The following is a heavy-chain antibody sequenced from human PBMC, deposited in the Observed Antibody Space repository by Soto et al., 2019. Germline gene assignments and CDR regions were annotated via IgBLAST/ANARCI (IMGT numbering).Heavy chain of an antibody. V-gene: IGHV1-69*13. D-gene: IGHD2-8*01. CDR2: TIPIFGTA. J-gene: IGHJ5*02. CDR1: GGTFSSYA. CDR3: ARHGRYCTHGVCRGGNWCDP. Sequence: QVQLVQSGAEVKKPGPSVKVSCKASGGTFSSYATTWVRQAPGQGLEWMGGTIPIFGTANYAQKFQGRVTLTADESTSTAYLELSSLRSEDTAVYYCARHGRYCTHGVCRGGNWCDPWGQGTLVTVS.